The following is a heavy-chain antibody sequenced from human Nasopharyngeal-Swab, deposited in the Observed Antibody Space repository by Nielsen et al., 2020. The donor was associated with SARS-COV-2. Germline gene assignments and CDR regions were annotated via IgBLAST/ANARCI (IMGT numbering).Heavy chain of an antibody. J-gene: IGHJ4*02. V-gene: IGHV1-46*01. Sequence: ASVKVSCKASGYTFTSYYMHWVRQAPGQGLEWMGIINPSGGSTSYAQKFQGRVTMTRDTSTSTVYMELSGLRSEDTAVYYCARDQIGDSSGYDFDYWGQGTLVTVSS. CDR1: GYTFTSYY. CDR2: INPSGGST. CDR3: ARDQIGDSSGYDFDY. D-gene: IGHD3-22*01.